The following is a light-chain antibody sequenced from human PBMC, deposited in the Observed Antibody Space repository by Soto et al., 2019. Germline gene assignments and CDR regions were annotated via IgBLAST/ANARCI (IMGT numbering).Light chain of an antibody. CDR1: SSNIGAGYD. V-gene: IGLV1-40*01. CDR2: GNS. CDR3: QSYDSSLSVV. J-gene: IGLJ2*01. Sequence: QSVLTQPTSVSGAPGQRVTISCTGSSSNIGAGYDVHWYQQLPGTAPKLLIYGNSNRPSGVPDRFSGSKSGTSASLAITGLQAEDEADYYCQSYDSSLSVVFGGGTQVTVL.